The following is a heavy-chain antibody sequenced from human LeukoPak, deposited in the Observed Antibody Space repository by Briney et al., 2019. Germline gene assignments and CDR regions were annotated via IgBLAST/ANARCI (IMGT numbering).Heavy chain of an antibody. D-gene: IGHD3-22*01. V-gene: IGHV3-7*01. J-gene: IGHJ4*02. Sequence: PGGSLRLSCAASGFTFSSNGMTWVRQAPGKGLEWVANIKQDGSEKYYVDSVKGRFTISRDNAKNSLYLQMNSLRAEDTAVYYCARDGGDSSGYYYGEFDYWGQGTLVTVSS. CDR2: IKQDGSEK. CDR3: ARDGGDSSGYYYGEFDY. CDR1: GFTFSSNG.